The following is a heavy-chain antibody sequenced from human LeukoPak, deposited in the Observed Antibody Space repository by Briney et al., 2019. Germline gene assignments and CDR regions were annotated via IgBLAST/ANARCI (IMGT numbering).Heavy chain of an antibody. V-gene: IGHV4-61*01. CDR2: IYYSGST. CDR3: ARETPPYYDILTGYNWFDP. CDR1: GGSVSSGSYY. Sequence: SETLSLTCTVSGGSVSSGSYYWSWIRQPPGKGLEWIGYIYYSGSTNYNPSSKSRVTISVDTSKNQFSLKLSSVTAADTAVYYCARETPPYYDILTGYNWFDPWGQGTLVTVSS. D-gene: IGHD3-9*01. J-gene: IGHJ5*02.